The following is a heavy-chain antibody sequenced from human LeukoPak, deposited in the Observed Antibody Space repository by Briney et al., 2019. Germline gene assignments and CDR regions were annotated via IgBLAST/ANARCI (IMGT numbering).Heavy chain of an antibody. CDR2: IIPLFGTA. Sequence: SVKVSCKASGGTFSSYAVSWVRQAPGQGLEWMGGIIPLFGTAKFAQKFQGRVTITADKSTSTAYMELSSLRSEDTAVYYCARVAATTRRHDAFDIWGQGTMVTVSS. D-gene: IGHD1-26*01. CDR1: GGTFSSYA. V-gene: IGHV1-69*06. CDR3: ARVAATTRRHDAFDI. J-gene: IGHJ3*02.